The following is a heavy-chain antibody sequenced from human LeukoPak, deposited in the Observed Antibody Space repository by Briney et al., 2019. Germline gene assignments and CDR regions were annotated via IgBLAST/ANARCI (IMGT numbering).Heavy chain of an antibody. D-gene: IGHD3-22*01. Sequence: SGGSLRLSCAASGFTFSNYWMSWVRQAPGKGLEWVANIKQGGSDKYYVDSVKGRFTISRDNAENSLFLQMNSLRAEDTAVYYCANPDYYASSGYSNRDAFDIWGQGTMVTVSS. V-gene: IGHV3-7*03. CDR2: IKQGGSDK. CDR1: GFTFSNYW. J-gene: IGHJ3*02. CDR3: ANPDYYASSGYSNRDAFDI.